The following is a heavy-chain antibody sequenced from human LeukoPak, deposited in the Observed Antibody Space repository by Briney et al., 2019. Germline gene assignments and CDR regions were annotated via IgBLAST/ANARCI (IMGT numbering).Heavy chain of an antibody. CDR2: TTPDGSSR. Sequence: GGSLRLSCAASGFTFRTYGMHWVRQAPGRGLEWVAVTTPDGSSRYYVDSVKGRFSISRDNSKNTVSLQMNSLRTEDTAVYYCAKDGAPWGGLGSYPQFDPWGQGTVVIVSS. CDR3: AKDGAPWGGLGSYPQFDP. V-gene: IGHV3-30*18. D-gene: IGHD3-10*01. J-gene: IGHJ5*02. CDR1: GFTFRTYG.